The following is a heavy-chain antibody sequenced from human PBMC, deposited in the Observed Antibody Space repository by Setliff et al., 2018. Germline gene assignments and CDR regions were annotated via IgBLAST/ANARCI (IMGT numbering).Heavy chain of an antibody. CDR3: ARGRMRGSCSGPSCTYDPFDI. D-gene: IGHD2-2*01. V-gene: IGHV4-39*07. Sequence: PSETLSLTCSVYGESFSNNYWGWIRQPPGKGLEWIGSIYHTGTTYYNPSLKSRVTISVDTSKNQFSLILRSVTAADTAVYYCARGRMRGSCSGPSCTYDPFDIWGQGTPVTVSS. J-gene: IGHJ3*02. CDR2: IYHTGTT. CDR1: GESFSNNY.